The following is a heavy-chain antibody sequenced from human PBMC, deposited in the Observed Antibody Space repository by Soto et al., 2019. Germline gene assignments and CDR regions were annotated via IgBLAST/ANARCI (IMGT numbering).Heavy chain of an antibody. Sequence: ASVKVSCKASGYTFTSYGISWVRQAPGQRLEWMGWISAYNGNTNYAQKLQGRVTMTTDTSTSTAYMELSSLRSEDTAVYYCATDQFEQWLVLAYWGQGTLVTVSS. J-gene: IGHJ4*02. CDR3: ATDQFEQWLVLAY. CDR1: GYTFTSYG. D-gene: IGHD6-19*01. CDR2: ISAYNGNT. V-gene: IGHV1-18*01.